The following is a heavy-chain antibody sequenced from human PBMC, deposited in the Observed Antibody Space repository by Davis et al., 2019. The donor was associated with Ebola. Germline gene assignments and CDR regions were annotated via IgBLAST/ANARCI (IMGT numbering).Heavy chain of an antibody. Sequence: PGGSLRLSCAASGFTFDDYAMHWVRQAPGKGLEWVSGISWNSGSIGYADSVKGRFTISRDNAKNSLYLQMNSLRAEDTALYYCAKGGHYIVGATSDFDYWGQGTLVTVSS. CDR2: ISWNSGSI. CDR3: AKGGHYIVGATSDFDY. D-gene: IGHD1-26*01. J-gene: IGHJ4*02. CDR1: GFTFDDYA. V-gene: IGHV3-9*01.